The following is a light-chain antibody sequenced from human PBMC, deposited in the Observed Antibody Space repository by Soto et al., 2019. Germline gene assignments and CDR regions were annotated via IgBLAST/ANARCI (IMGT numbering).Light chain of an antibody. CDR1: SSNIGAGYD. V-gene: IGLV1-40*01. CDR2: GDN. CDR3: QSYDSSLSAWV. J-gene: IGLJ3*02. Sequence: QPVLTQPPSVSGAPGQRGTISCTGSSSNIGAGYDVHWYQQLPGTAPKLLIYGDNNRPSGVPDRFPGSKSGTSASLAITGLQAEDEADYYCQSYDSSLSAWVFGAGTKVTVL.